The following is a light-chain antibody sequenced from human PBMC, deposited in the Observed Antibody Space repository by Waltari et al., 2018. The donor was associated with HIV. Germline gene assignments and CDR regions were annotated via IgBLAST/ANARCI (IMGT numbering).Light chain of an antibody. J-gene: IGLJ1*01. Sequence: SYDLTQPPSVSVSPGQTASITCSGDKLGDTYTCWYQQKPGQSPVLIIYQNAKRPSGIPERFSGSNSGNTATLTISGTQALDEADYYCQAWDSSTAKNVFGPGTKVTVL. V-gene: IGLV3-1*01. CDR1: KLGDTY. CDR2: QNA. CDR3: QAWDSSTAKNV.